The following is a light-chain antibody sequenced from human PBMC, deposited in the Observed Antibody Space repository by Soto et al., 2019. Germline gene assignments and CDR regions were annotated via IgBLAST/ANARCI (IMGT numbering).Light chain of an antibody. Sequence: QSALTQPPSASGSPGQSVTISCTGTSSDVGGYNYVSWYQQHPGKAPKLMIYEASKRPSGVPHRFSRSKSGNTASLTVSGLQAEDEADYYCSSYAGSNNLVFGGGTKLTVL. CDR2: EAS. CDR1: SSDVGGYNY. V-gene: IGLV2-8*01. CDR3: SSYAGSNNLV. J-gene: IGLJ2*01.